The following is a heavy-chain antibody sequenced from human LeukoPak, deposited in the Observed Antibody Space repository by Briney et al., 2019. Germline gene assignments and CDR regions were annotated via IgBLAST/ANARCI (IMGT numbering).Heavy chain of an antibody. CDR1: GFTVSSNY. CDR3: ARLTNHYYYYGMYV. CDR2: IYSGGST. J-gene: IGHJ6*02. V-gene: IGHV3-53*01. Sequence: GGSLRLSCAASGFTVSSNYMSWVRQAPGKGLEWVSVIYSGGSTYCADSVKGRFTISRDNSKNTLYLQMNSLRAEDTAVYYCARLTNHYYYYGMYVWGQGTTVTVSS. D-gene: IGHD6-19*01.